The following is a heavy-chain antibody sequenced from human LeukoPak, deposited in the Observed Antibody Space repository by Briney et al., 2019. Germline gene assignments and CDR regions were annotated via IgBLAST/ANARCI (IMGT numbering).Heavy chain of an antibody. CDR3: ARDHNYAFDN. J-gene: IGHJ4*02. Sequence: GGSLRLSCTASGFPFIEYSINWVRQAPGEGLEWISYIGIDSGNTKYADSVRGRFTISTDKAKNSLYLQMNSLRVEDTAVYYCARDHNYAFDNWGQGTLVSVAS. CDR1: GFPFIEYS. V-gene: IGHV3-48*01. CDR2: IGIDSGNT. D-gene: IGHD1-1*01.